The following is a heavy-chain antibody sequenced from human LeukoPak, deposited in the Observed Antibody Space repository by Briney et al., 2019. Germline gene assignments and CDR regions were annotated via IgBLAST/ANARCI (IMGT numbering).Heavy chain of an antibody. CDR1: GASMNKYY. J-gene: IGHJ6*03. D-gene: IGHD3-3*01. Sequence: SETLSLTCTVSGASMNKYYWSWIRHPPGKGLEWIGYIHYGGDTNYSPSLKSRLTISVDRSNNQFSLSLTSVTAADTAVYYCARRSDLWSGFRSDYYYMDVWGNGTTVIVSS. CDR2: IHYGGDT. V-gene: IGHV4-59*08. CDR3: ARRSDLWSGFRSDYYYMDV.